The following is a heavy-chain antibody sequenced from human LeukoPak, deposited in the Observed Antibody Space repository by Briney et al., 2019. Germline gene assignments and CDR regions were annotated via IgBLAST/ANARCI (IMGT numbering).Heavy chain of an antibody. V-gene: IGHV3-64*01. D-gene: IGHD3-10*01. J-gene: IGHJ4*02. CDR2: ISSNGGST. Sequence: PGGSLRLSCAASGFTFSSYAMHWVRQAPGKGLEYVSAISSNGGSTYYANSVKGRFTISRDNSKNTLYLQMGSLRAEDMAVYYRAREKLWFGELLYSSYFDYWGQGTLVTVSS. CDR3: AREKLWFGELLYSSYFDY. CDR1: GFTFSSYA.